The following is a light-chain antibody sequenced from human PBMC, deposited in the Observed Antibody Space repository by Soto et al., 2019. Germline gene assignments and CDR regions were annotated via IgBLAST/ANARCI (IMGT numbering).Light chain of an antibody. CDR1: NSDVGIYDF. J-gene: IGLJ1*01. CDR3: ISYTSDDVRYV. V-gene: IGLV2-14*01. CDR2: EVS. Sequence: QSALTQPASVSGTPGQSITISCTGSNSDVGIYDFVSWYQQHPGRAPKLIVSEVSHRPSGVSNRFSGSKSGNTASLTISGRLSDDEADYYCISYTSDDVRYVFGTGTKVTVL.